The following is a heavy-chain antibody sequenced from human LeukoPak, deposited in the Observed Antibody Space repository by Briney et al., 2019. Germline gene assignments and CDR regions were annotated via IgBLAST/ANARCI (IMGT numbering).Heavy chain of an antibody. CDR1: GCTFSSYD. CDR3: AKARLQSRGYFDY. Sequence: GGSLRLSCAASGCTFSSYDMSWVRQAPGKGLEWVSASSGSGGSTYYADSVKGRFTISRDNSKNTLYLQMNSLRAEDTAVYYCAKARLQSRGYFDYWGQGTLVTVSS. D-gene: IGHD4-11*01. V-gene: IGHV3-23*01. CDR2: SSGSGGST. J-gene: IGHJ4*02.